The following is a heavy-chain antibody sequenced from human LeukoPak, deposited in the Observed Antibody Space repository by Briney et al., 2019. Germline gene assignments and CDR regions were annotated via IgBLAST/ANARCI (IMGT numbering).Heavy chain of an antibody. D-gene: IGHD2-2*01. V-gene: IGHV3-23*01. J-gene: IGHJ6*02. CDR1: GFTFSSYA. CDR2: ISGSGGST. Sequence: SGGSLRLSCAASGFTFSSYAMSWVRQAPGKGLEWVSAISGSGGSTYYADSVKGRFTISRDNSKNTLYLQMNSLRAEDTAVYYCAKRGYCSSTSCNLYYYYGMDVWGQGTTVTVSS. CDR3: AKRGYCSSTSCNLYYYYGMDV.